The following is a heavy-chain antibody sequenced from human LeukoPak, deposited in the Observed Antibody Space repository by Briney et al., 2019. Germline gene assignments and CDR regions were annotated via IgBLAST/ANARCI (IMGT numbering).Heavy chain of an antibody. J-gene: IGHJ4*02. V-gene: IGHV4-39*01. D-gene: IGHD4-11*01. CDR1: GGSISSSSYY. CDR3: ARHKLRLKQLYYFDY. Sequence: SETLPLTCTVSGGSISSSSYYWGWIRQPPGKGLEWIGSIYYSGSTYYNPSLKSRVTISVDTSKNQFSLKLSSVTAADTAVYYCARHKLRLKQLYYFDYWGQGTLVTVSS. CDR2: IYYSGST.